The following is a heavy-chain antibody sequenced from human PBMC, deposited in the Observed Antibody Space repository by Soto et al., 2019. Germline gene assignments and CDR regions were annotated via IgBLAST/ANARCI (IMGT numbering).Heavy chain of an antibody. Sequence: GESLKISCKGSGYSFANSWIGWVRQMPGKGLEWMGIIFPADSDTRLSPSFQGQVTISADKSISTAYLEWSSLKASDTAIFYCASLGSGWYNWGQGTQVTVSS. CDR2: IFPADSDT. CDR1: GYSFANSW. V-gene: IGHV5-51*01. J-gene: IGHJ4*02. CDR3: ASLGSGWYN. D-gene: IGHD6-19*01.